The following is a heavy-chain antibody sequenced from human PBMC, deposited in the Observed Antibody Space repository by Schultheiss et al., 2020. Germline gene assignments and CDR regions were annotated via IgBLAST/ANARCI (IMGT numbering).Heavy chain of an antibody. J-gene: IGHJ5*02. CDR1: GFTFSSYA. Sequence: GGSLRLSCAASGFTFSSYAMSWVRQAPGKGLEWVSAISGSGGSTYYADSVKGRFTISRDNSKNTLYLQMKSLKTEDTAVYYCSRVNSGGSCYYWFDPWGKGTLVTVSS. D-gene: IGHD2-15*01. CDR2: ISGSGGST. CDR3: SRVNSGGSCYYWFDP. V-gene: IGHV3-23*01.